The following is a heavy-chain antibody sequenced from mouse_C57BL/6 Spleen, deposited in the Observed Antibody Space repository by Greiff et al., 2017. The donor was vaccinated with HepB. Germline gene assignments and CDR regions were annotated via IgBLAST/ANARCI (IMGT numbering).Heavy chain of an antibody. D-gene: IGHD2-3*01. CDR2: IRNKANGYTT. V-gene: IGHV7-3*01. CDR1: GFTFTDYY. Sequence: DVKLVESGGGLVQPGGSLSLSCAASGFTFTDYYMSWVRQPPGKALEWLGFIRNKANGYTTEYSASVKGRFTISRDNSQSILYLQMNALGAEDSATYYCAIYPSDGYPWFAYWGQGTLVTVSA. CDR3: AIYPSDGYPWFAY. J-gene: IGHJ3*01.